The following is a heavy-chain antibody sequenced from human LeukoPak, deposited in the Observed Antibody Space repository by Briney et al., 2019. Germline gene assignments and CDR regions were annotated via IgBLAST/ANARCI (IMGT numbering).Heavy chain of an antibody. CDR2: IYYSGST. Sequence: PSETLSLTCTVSGGSISSGGYYWSWIRQHPGKGLEWIGYIYYSGSTYYNPSLKSRVTISVDTSKNQFSLKLSSVTAADTAVYYCARASYYYDSSGYLDAFDIWGQGTMVTVSS. J-gene: IGHJ3*02. V-gene: IGHV4-31*03. CDR1: GGSISSGGYY. D-gene: IGHD3-22*01. CDR3: ARASYYYDSSGYLDAFDI.